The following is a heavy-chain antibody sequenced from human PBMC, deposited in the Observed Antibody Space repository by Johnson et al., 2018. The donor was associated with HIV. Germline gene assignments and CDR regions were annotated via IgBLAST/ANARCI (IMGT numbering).Heavy chain of an antibody. CDR1: RFTFDDYA. V-gene: IGHV3-43D*03. J-gene: IGHJ3*02. Sequence: VLLVESGGVVVQPGGSLRLSFETSRFTFDDYAMHWVLQAPGKGLEWVSLINWDGDSTYYADSVKGRFTISRDNSKNTLYLQMNSLRAEDTAVYYCARDWNNWNYGVPDAFDIWGQGTMVTVSS. CDR2: INWDGDST. D-gene: IGHD1-7*01. CDR3: ARDWNNWNYGVPDAFDI.